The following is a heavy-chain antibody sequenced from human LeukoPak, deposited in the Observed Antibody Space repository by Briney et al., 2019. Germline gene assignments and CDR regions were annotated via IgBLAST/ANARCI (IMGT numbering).Heavy chain of an antibody. J-gene: IGHJ6*02. Sequence: GGSLRLSCAASGFTFSSYAMSWVRQAPRKGLEWVSAISGSGGSTYYADSVKGRFTISRDNSKNTLYLQMNSLRAEDTAVYYCAKRKMVRGVIIDWAQGTTVTVSS. D-gene: IGHD3-10*01. CDR2: ISGSGGST. CDR1: GFTFSSYA. CDR3: AKRKMVRGVIID. V-gene: IGHV3-23*01.